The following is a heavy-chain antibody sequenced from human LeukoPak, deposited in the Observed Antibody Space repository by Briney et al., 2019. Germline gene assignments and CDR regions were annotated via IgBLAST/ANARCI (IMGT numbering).Heavy chain of an antibody. CDR3: VRRGGSDGWGAFDI. V-gene: IGHV3-7*03. Sequence: GGSLRLSCVASGFTFSSYWMSWVRQAPGKGLEWLANIKEDGSEKNYVDSVKGRFTISRDNAKNSLYLQMNSLSREDTAIYYCVRRGGSDGWGAFDIWGQGTVVTVSS. CDR1: GFTFSSYW. J-gene: IGHJ3*02. CDR2: IKEDGSEK. D-gene: IGHD5-24*01.